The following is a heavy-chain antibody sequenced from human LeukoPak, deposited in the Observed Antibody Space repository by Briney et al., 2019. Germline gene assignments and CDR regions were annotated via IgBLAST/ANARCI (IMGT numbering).Heavy chain of an antibody. CDR2: IYYSGTT. D-gene: IGHD4-17*01. V-gene: IGHV4-31*03. J-gene: IGHJ4*02. Sequence: SETLSLTCSVSGGSISSGGHFWNWIRQHPGRGLEWIGSIYYSGTTYYNPSLKSRVTISVDTSKNQLSLKLSSVTAADTAVYYCAGQGRTDYGPFDYWGQGTLVIVSS. CDR1: GGSISSGGHF. CDR3: AGQGRTDYGPFDY.